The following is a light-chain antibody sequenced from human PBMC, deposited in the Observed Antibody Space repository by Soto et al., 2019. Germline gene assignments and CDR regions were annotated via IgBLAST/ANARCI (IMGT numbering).Light chain of an antibody. CDR2: AAS. V-gene: IGKV1-12*01. J-gene: IGKJ4*01. Sequence: DIQMTQSPSSVSASVGDRVTITCRASQGISSWLAWYQQKPGKAPRLLIYAASSLQSGVPSRFRGIGSRTDFTLTLRSLQREDFAIYYGQQAHSFPLTFGGGTKVEIK. CDR3: QQAHSFPLT. CDR1: QGISSW.